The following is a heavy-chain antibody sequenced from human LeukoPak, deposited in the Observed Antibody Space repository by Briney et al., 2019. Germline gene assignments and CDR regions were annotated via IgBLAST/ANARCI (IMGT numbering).Heavy chain of an antibody. J-gene: IGHJ4*02. V-gene: IGHV4-39*01. D-gene: IGHD3-10*01. CDR2: IYYSGST. Sequence: SETLSLTCTVSGGSISSSSYYWGWIRQPPGTGLEWIGIIYYSGSTYYNPSLKSRVTISVDTSKNQFSLKLSSVTAADTAVYYCARLRRGFGELLFFPYFDYWGQGTLVTVSS. CDR1: GGSISSSSYY. CDR3: ARLRRGFGELLFFPYFDY.